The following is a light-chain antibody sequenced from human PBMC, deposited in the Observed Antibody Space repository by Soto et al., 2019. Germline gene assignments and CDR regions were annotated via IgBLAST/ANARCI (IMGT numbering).Light chain of an antibody. CDR3: QKYNSVPLT. V-gene: IGKV1-27*01. J-gene: IGKJ1*01. CDR1: QGISNS. Sequence: DIQMTQSPSSLSASVGDRVTITCRASQGISNSLAWYQQRPGKAPNLLIYAASTLQLGVPSRFSGSGSGTGFTLTITSLQPEDVATYYCQKYNSVPLTFGQGTTVEIK. CDR2: AAS.